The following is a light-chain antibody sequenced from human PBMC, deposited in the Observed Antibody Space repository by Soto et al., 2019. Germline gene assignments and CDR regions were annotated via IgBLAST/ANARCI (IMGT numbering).Light chain of an antibody. CDR2: DVS. V-gene: IGLV2-14*01. Sequence: QSALTQPASVSGSPGQSITISCTGTSSDAGGYNFVSWFQQHPGKAPKLLIYDVSYRPSGVSNRFSGSKSGNTASLTISGLQAEDEADYSCSSYTSSGTPVVFGGGTKLTVL. CDR1: SSDAGGYNF. J-gene: IGLJ2*01. CDR3: SSYTSSGTPVV.